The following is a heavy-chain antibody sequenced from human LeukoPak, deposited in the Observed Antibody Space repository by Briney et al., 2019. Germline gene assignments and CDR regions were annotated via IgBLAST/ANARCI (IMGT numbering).Heavy chain of an antibody. CDR3: ARQGYDILTGAYYGMDV. D-gene: IGHD3-9*01. CDR1: GGSISSSSYY. V-gene: IGHV4-39*01. CDR2: IYYSGST. Sequence: SETLSLTCTVSGGSISSSSYYWGRIRQPPGKGLQWIGSIYYSGSTYYNPSLKSRVTISVDTSKNQFSLKLSSVTAADTAVYYCARQGYDILTGAYYGMDVWGQGTTVTVSS. J-gene: IGHJ6*02.